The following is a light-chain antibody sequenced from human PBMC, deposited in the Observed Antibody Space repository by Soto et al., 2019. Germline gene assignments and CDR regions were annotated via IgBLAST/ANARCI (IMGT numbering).Light chain of an antibody. CDR2: NNN. V-gene: IGLV1-44*01. CDR3: AAWDDSLNGLV. Sequence: QSVLTQPPSASGTPGQRVTISCSGSSSNIGSNTVNWYQQLPGTAPKLLIYNNNKRPSGVPDRFSGSKSGTSASLAISGLQSEDEAYYYCAAWDDSLNGLVFGTGTKLTVL. CDR1: SSNIGSNT. J-gene: IGLJ1*01.